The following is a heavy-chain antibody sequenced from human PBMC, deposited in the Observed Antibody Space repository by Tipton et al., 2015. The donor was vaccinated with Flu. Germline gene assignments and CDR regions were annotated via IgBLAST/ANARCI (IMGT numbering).Heavy chain of an antibody. CDR2: IYYSGTT. V-gene: IGHV4-39*07. D-gene: IGHD1-1*01. CDR1: GGSITSSSHY. Sequence: TLSLTCTVSGGSITSSSHYWGWVRQAPGKGLEWIGSIYYSGTTYYNPSLKSRVTISIDPSNNQFSLDLTSLTAADTAVYFWARDLWNDRRAYYYYGVDVWGQGTTVTVSS. J-gene: IGHJ6*02. CDR3: ARDLWNDRRAYYYYGVDV.